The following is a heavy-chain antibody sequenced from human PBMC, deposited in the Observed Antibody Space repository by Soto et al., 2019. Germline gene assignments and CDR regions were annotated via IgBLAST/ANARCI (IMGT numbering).Heavy chain of an antibody. CDR1: GFTFSRYG. J-gene: IGHJ4*02. CDR3: ANDTGGKDDY. CDR2: ISYDGSNK. D-gene: IGHD3-16*01. Sequence: QVQLVESGGGVVQPGRSLRLSCAASGFTFSRYGMHWVRQAPGKGLEWVAIISYDGSNKYYADSVKGRFTISRDNSKNTLYLQMNGLRAEDTAVYYCANDTGGKDDYWGQGTLVTVSS. V-gene: IGHV3-30*18.